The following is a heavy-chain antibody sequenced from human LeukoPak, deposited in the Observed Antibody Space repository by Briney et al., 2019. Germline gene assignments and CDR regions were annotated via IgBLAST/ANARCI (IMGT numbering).Heavy chain of an antibody. CDR3: ARDPAVWDSSGYYFDY. Sequence: PGGSLRLSCAASGFTFDDYGMSWVRQAPGKGLGWVSGINWNGGSTGYADSVKGRFTISRDNAKNSLYLQMNSLRAEDTALYYCARDPAVWDSSGYYFDYWGQGTLVTVSS. CDR2: INWNGGST. V-gene: IGHV3-20*04. J-gene: IGHJ4*02. D-gene: IGHD3-22*01. CDR1: GFTFDDYG.